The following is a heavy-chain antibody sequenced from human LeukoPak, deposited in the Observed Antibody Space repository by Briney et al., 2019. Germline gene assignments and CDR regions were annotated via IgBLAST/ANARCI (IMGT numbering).Heavy chain of an antibody. J-gene: IGHJ4*02. Sequence: SETLSLTCTVSGGSIFSSYWSWIRQPAGKGLEWIGRIHTSGSTNYNPSLKSRVTMSVDTSKDQFSLKVTSVSAADTGVYYCARAPEFSSGWLLDCWGQGSLVTVSS. CDR2: IHTSGST. CDR3: ARAPEFSSGWLLDC. CDR1: GGSIFSSY. D-gene: IGHD6-19*01. V-gene: IGHV4-4*07.